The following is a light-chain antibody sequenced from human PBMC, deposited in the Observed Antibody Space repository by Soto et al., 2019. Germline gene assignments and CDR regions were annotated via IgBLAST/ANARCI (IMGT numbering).Light chain of an antibody. CDR3: QQSYSTLRT. Sequence: DIQMTQSPSSLSASVGDRVTITCRASQSISSYLNWYQQKPGKAPKLLIYAASSLQSGVPSRFRGSGSGTDFNLTISSLQPEDFATYYCQQSYSTLRTFGQGTKVEI. CDR2: AAS. J-gene: IGKJ1*01. CDR1: QSISSY. V-gene: IGKV1-39*01.